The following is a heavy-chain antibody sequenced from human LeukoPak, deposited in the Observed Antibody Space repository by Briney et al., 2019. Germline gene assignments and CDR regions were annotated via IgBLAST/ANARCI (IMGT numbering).Heavy chain of an antibody. CDR2: IDPSNGGT. CDR3: ARAPGVFDI. CDR1: GYTFTGYY. J-gene: IGHJ3*02. D-gene: IGHD2-2*01. Sequence: ASVKVSCKASGYTFTGYYLHWVRQAPGQGLEWMGWIDPSNGGTHYAQNFQDRVTMTRDTSISTAFMDLSRLRSDDTALYYCARAPGVFDIWGQGTMVTVCS. V-gene: IGHV1-2*02.